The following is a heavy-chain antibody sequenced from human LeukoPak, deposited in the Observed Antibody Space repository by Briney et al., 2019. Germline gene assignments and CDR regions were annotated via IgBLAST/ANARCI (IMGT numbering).Heavy chain of an antibody. D-gene: IGHD3-10*01. CDR3: ARRYGGSWFDP. CDR1: GYRFTNHW. Sequence: GESLKISCKGSGYRFTNHWIVWVRQMPGKGLEWMGIIYPGDSDTRYSPSFQGQVTISADKSISTAYLQWSSLKASDTAMYYCARRYGGSWFDPWGQGTLVTVSS. CDR2: IYPGDSDT. V-gene: IGHV5-51*01. J-gene: IGHJ5*02.